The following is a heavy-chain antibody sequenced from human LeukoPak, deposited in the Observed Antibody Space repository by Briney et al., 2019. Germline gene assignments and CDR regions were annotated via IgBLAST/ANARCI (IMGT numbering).Heavy chain of an antibody. V-gene: IGHV3-66*01. D-gene: IGHD6-13*01. CDR3: ARGILAAGTFDR. CDR2: TYTDGTT. CDR1: GFTVNNIY. Sequence: GGSLRLSCAASGFTVNNIYMSWVRQAPGKGPEWVSVTYTDGTTYYADSVKGRFTISRDNGKNTLYLQMNTLRAEDTAVYYCARGILAAGTFDRWGQGTLVTVSS. J-gene: IGHJ4*02.